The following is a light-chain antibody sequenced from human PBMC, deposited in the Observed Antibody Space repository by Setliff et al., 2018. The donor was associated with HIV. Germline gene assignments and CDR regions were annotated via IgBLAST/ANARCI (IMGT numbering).Light chain of an antibody. J-gene: IGLJ1*01. CDR1: SSDVGTYNL. V-gene: IGLV2-23*02. Sequence: SVLTQPASVSGSPGQSITISCTGTSSDVGTYNLVSWYQQYPGKVPKLVIFEVSKRPSGVSHRFSGSKSGNTASLTMSGLQAEDEADYYCCSYAGSSSYVFGTGTKVTVL. CDR2: EVS. CDR3: CSYAGSSSYV.